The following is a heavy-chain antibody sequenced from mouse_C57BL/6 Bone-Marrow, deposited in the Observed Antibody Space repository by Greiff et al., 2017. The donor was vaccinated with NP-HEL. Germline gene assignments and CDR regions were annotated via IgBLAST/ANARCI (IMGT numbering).Heavy chain of an antibody. J-gene: IGHJ3*01. V-gene: IGHV1-61*01. CDR3: ARSGDSSGY. Sequence: QVQLQQPGAELVRPGSSVKLSCKASGYTFTSYWMAWVKQRPGQGLEWIGNIYPSDSETHYNQKFKDKATLTVDKSSSTAYMQLSSLTSEDSAVYYCARSGDSSGYWGQGTLVTVSA. D-gene: IGHD3-2*02. CDR1: GYTFTSYW. CDR2: IYPSDSET.